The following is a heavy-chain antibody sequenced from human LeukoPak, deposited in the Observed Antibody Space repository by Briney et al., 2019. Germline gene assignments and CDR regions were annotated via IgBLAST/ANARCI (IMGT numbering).Heavy chain of an antibody. V-gene: IGHV3-21*06. Sequence: GGSLRLSCAASGFIFSSYSMVWVRQAPGKGVAWVSSISSGSNYIYYADSVKGRFTISRDNARTSLYLQMNSLRAEDTAVYYCARDKAQDSVYYGMDVWGQGTTVTVSS. CDR1: GFIFSSYS. CDR3: ARDKAQDSVYYGMDV. CDR2: ISSGSNYI. J-gene: IGHJ6*02. D-gene: IGHD6-6*01.